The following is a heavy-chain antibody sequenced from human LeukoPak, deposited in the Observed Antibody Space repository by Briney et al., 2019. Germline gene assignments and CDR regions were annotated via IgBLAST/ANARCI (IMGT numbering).Heavy chain of an antibody. D-gene: IGHD2-2*01. CDR1: GFTFSSYA. V-gene: IGHV3-30-3*01. J-gene: IGHJ5*02. CDR3: ARVQSPRYCSSTSCYLNWFDP. CDR2: ISYDGSDK. Sequence: GGSLRLSCAASGFTFSSYAMHWVRQTPGKGLEWVTVISYDGSDKYYADSVKGRFTISRDNSQNTLYLQMNSLRAEDTAVYYCARVQSPRYCSSTSCYLNWFDPWGQGTLVTVSS.